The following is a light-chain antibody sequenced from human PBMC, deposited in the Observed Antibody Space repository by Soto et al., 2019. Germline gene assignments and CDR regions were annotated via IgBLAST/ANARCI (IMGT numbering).Light chain of an antibody. Sequence: QSVLTQPASVSGSPGQSIAISCTGSSSDVGGYNYVSWYQQHLGKASKLMIYDVSNRPSGVFDRFSGSKSGNTASLTISGLQSEDEADYYCSSYTISDSYVFGTGTKVTVL. J-gene: IGLJ1*01. CDR1: SSDVGGYNY. CDR2: DVS. V-gene: IGLV2-14*03. CDR3: SSYTISDSYV.